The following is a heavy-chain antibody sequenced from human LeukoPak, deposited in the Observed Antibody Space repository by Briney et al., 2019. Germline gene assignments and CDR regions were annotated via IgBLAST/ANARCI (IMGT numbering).Heavy chain of an antibody. CDR2: MSFEGYV. Sequence: GGSLRLSCAASGFTLTGYLVHWVRQAPGKGLEWVAVMSFEGYVYCAESLKDRFTVSRDNSKNMIYLHMNSLRAVDTALYYCVREGEHYYGHSASFDYWGQGTMATVSS. CDR1: GFTLTGYL. J-gene: IGHJ4*02. D-gene: IGHD3-10*01. V-gene: IGHV3-30*04. CDR3: VREGEHYYGHSASFDY.